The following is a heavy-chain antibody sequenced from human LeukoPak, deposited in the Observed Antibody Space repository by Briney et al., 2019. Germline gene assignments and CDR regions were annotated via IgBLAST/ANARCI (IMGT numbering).Heavy chain of an antibody. V-gene: IGHV1-46*01. D-gene: IGHD1-26*01. CDR2: INPSGGST. J-gene: IGHJ6*03. CDR1: GYTFTSYY. CDR3: ARGGELGSVYYYCMDV. Sequence: ASVKVSCKTSGYTFTSYYMHWVGQAPGQGLEWMGIINPSGGSTKYAQKFQGRITMTRDKSTSTVYMDLSSLRFEDTAVYSCARGGELGSVYYYCMDVWGKGTTVTVSS.